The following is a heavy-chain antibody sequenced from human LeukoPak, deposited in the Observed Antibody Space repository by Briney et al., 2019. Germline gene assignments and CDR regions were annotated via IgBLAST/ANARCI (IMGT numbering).Heavy chain of an antibody. J-gene: IGHJ4*02. CDR3: ARGRSGSYFDS. D-gene: IGHD1-26*01. CDR1: GFTFSSYD. Sequence: GGSLRLSCAASGFTFSSYDMQWVRQATGKGLEWVSAISTTGDTYYPGSVKGRFTISRENAKSSLYLQMNSLRAEDTAVYYCARGRSGSYFDSWGQGTLVAVSS. V-gene: IGHV3-13*04. CDR2: ISTTGDT.